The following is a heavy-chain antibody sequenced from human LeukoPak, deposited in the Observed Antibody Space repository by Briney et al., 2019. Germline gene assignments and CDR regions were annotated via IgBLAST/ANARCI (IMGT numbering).Heavy chain of an antibody. J-gene: IGHJ4*02. CDR3: ASERPSSSWYDY. D-gene: IGHD6-13*01. CDR2: IKQDGTEK. V-gene: IGHV3-7*01. Sequence: GGSLRLSCAASGFPFSTYLMTWVRQAPGRGLEWVANIKQDGTEKYYVDSVKGRFSISRDNANNSLYLQMNSLRAEDTAVYYCASERPSSSWYDYWGQGTLVTVSS. CDR1: GFPFSTYL.